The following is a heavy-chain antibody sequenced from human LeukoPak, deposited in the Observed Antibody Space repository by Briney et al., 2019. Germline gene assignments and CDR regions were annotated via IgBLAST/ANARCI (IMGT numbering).Heavy chain of an antibody. CDR1: GFTFSSYA. CDR2: VSGSGGYT. Sequence: PGGSLRLSCAASGFTFSSYAMSWVRQAPGKGLEWVSSVSGSGGYTYYAGSVKGRFTISRDNSKNTLYLQMNSLRAEDTAVYYCAKLSSWTLYYFDYWGQGTLVTVSS. D-gene: IGHD6-13*01. V-gene: IGHV3-23*01. CDR3: AKLSSWTLYYFDY. J-gene: IGHJ4*02.